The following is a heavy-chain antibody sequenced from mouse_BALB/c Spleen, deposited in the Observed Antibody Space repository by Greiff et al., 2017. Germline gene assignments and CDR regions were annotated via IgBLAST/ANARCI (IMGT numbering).Heavy chain of an antibody. CDR3: ARGYGSSYAYAMDY. CDR2: ISYSGST. J-gene: IGHJ4*01. D-gene: IGHD1-1*01. Sequence: VQLKQSGPGLVKPSQSLSLTCTVTGYSITSDYAWNWIRQFPGNKLEWMGYISYSGSTSYNPSLKSRISITRDTSKNQFFLQLNSVTTEDTATYYCARGYGSSYAYAMDYWGQGTSVTVSS. V-gene: IGHV3-2*02. CDR1: GYSITSDYA.